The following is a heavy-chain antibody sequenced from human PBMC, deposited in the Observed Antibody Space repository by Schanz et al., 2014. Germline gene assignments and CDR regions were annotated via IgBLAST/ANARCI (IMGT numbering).Heavy chain of an antibody. Sequence: EEQLVESGGGSLQPGGSLRLSCTASGFPFSRFSMIWVRQAPGKGLEWLAYISGGSNAIYYADSVKGRFTISRDNSKNSLYLQMNSLRVEDTAVYYCARGTDTAMEHRPFDYWGQGTLVTVSS. D-gene: IGHD5-18*01. CDR2: ISGGSNAI. J-gene: IGHJ4*02. CDR3: ARGTDTAMEHRPFDY. CDR1: GFPFSRFS. V-gene: IGHV3-48*01.